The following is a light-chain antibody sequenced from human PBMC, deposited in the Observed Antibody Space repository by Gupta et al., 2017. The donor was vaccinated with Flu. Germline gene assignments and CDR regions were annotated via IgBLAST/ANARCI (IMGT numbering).Light chain of an antibody. CDR3: HSYTTTNNIVV. V-gene: IGLV2-14*01. Sequence: ITIYTTGTSSSVGGDNYVYWSPQHPGQAPKLLIFEDSNRHSAVSTRFSGSKSATTASVTTPGLQAEEEADYYCHSYTTTNNIVVFGGGTKRTVL. CDR1: SSSVGGDNY. CDR2: EDS. J-gene: IGLJ2*01.